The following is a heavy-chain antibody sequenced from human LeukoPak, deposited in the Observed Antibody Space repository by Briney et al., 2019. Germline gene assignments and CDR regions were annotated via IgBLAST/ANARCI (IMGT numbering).Heavy chain of an antibody. D-gene: IGHD2-15*01. V-gene: IGHV1-69*04. Sequence: GSSVKVSCKASGGTFSSYAISWVRQAPGQGLEWMGRTIPILGIANYAQKFQGRVTITADKSTSTAYMELSSLRSEDTAVYYCARGGYCSGGSCYNSPPDYWGQGTLVTVSS. CDR2: TIPILGIA. CDR1: GGTFSSYA. J-gene: IGHJ4*02. CDR3: ARGGYCSGGSCYNSPPDY.